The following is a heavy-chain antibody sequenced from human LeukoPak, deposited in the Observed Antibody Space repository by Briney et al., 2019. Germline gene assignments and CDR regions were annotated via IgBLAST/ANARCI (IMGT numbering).Heavy chain of an antibody. CDR3: AKNEEGYYFDY. CDR1: GFTFSTYA. V-gene: IGHV3-23*01. J-gene: IGHJ4*02. D-gene: IGHD1-1*01. CDR2: VSGTGGRT. Sequence: GGSLRLSCAASGFTFSTYAMSWVRQAPGKGLEWVSVVSGTGGRTYYADSVKGRFTISRDNSKNTLYLQMNSLRAEDTAVYYCAKNEEGYYFDYWGQGTLVTVSS.